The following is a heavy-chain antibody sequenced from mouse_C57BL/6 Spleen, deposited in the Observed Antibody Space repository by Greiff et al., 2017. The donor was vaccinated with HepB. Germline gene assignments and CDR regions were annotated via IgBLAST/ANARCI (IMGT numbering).Heavy chain of an antibody. CDR3: ARRDYGSSPYAMDY. D-gene: IGHD1-1*01. J-gene: IGHJ4*01. CDR1: GYTFTDYY. CDR2: INPNNGGT. Sequence: VQLKQSGPELVKPGASVKISCKASGYTFTDYYMNWVKQSHGKSLEWIGDINPNNGGTSYNQKFKGKATLTVDKSSSTAYMELRSLTSEDSAVYYCARRDYGSSPYAMDYWGQGTSVTVSS. V-gene: IGHV1-26*01.